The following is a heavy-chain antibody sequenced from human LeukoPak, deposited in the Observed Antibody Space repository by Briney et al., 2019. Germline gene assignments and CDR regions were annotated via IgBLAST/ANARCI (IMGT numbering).Heavy chain of an antibody. CDR1: GYTFTSYG. CDR3: ARVRAYRGSGSYYKAHLDY. D-gene: IGHD3-10*01. Sequence: AASVKVSCKASGYTFTSYGISWVRQAPGQGLEWMGWISAYNGNTNYAQKLQGRVTMTTDTSTSTAYMELRSLRSDDTAVYYCARVRAYRGSGSYYKAHLDYWGQGTLVTVSS. V-gene: IGHV1-18*01. CDR2: ISAYNGNT. J-gene: IGHJ4*02.